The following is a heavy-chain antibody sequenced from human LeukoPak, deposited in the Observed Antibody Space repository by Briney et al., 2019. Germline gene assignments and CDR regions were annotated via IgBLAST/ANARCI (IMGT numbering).Heavy chain of an antibody. CDR1: GGSISSYY. CDR2: IYYGGST. Sequence: SETLSLNCTGSGGSISSYYRSSIRQRPGTGLEWNEHIYYGGSTNYDTSLNSRVTISVDTSKSQFALKLSSVTAADTAVYYCARGLRPLDVWGKGTTVTVSS. CDR3: ARGLRPLDV. V-gene: IGHV4-59*01. J-gene: IGHJ6*04. D-gene: IGHD4-17*01.